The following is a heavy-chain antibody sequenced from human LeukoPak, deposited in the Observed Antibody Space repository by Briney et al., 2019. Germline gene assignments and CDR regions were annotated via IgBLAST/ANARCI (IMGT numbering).Heavy chain of an antibody. D-gene: IGHD4-23*01. CDR1: SGSISSYY. CDR2: IYHSGST. J-gene: IGHJ4*02. Sequence: SETLSLTCTVSSGSISSYYWSWIRQPPGKGLEWIGYIYHSGSTYYNPSLKSRVTISVDRSKNQFSLKLSSVTAADTAVYYCASTTVGIRSYYFDYWGQGTLVTVSS. CDR3: ASTTVGIRSYYFDY. V-gene: IGHV4-59*01.